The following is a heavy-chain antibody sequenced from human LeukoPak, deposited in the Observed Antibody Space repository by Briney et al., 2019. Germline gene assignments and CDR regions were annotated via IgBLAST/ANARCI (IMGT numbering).Heavy chain of an antibody. CDR3: ARGSGYSYAFTGRERTKSRLDY. D-gene: IGHD5-18*01. V-gene: IGHV3-30*03. J-gene: IGHJ4*02. CDR1: GFTFDDYG. Sequence: GGSLRLSCAASGFTFDDYGMHWVRQTPGKGLEWVAVISYDGSNKYYTDSVKGRFTISRDNSKNTLYLQMNSLRAEDTAVYYCARGSGYSYAFTGRERTKSRLDYWGPGTLVTVSS. CDR2: ISYDGSNK.